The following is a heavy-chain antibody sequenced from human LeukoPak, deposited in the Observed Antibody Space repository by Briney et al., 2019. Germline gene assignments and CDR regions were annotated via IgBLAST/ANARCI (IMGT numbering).Heavy chain of an antibody. Sequence: GGSLRLSCAASGFTFSSYSMNWVHQAPGKGLEWVSSISSSSSYIYYADSVKGRFTISRDNAKNSLYLQMNSLRAEDTAVYYCARVELVFDAFDIWGQGTMVTVSS. CDR1: GFTFSSYS. J-gene: IGHJ3*02. D-gene: IGHD6-6*01. V-gene: IGHV3-21*01. CDR3: ARVELVFDAFDI. CDR2: ISSSSSYI.